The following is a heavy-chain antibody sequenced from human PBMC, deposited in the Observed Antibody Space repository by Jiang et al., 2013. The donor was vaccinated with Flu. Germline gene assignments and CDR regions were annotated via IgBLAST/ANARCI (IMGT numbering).Heavy chain of an antibody. CDR2: IWYDGSNK. D-gene: IGHD5-24*01. J-gene: IGHJ4*02. CDR1: GFTFSSYG. CDR3: ARDLWGVEMAPGFDY. V-gene: IGHV3-33*01. Sequence: VQLVESGGGVVQPGRSLRLSCAASGFTFSSYGMHWVRQAPGKGLEWVAVIWYDGSNKYYADSVKGRFTISRDNSKNTLYLQMNSLRAEDTAVYYCARDLWGVEMAPGFDYWGQGTLVTVSS.